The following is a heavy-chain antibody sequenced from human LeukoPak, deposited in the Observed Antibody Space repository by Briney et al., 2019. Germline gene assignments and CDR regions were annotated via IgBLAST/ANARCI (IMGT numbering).Heavy chain of an antibody. CDR3: GRMISANFYFYYGMDV. D-gene: IGHD4/OR15-4a*01. V-gene: IGHV4-39*01. CDR1: GDSISSSRSY. CDR2: ISYSGNT. Sequence: SETLSLTCTVSGDSISSSRSYWGWIRQPPGKGLEWIGTISYSGNTYYNPSLKSRVGTSVDTSKNQFSLKLSSVTAADTAVYYCGRMISANFYFYYGMDVWGQGTTVTVSS. J-gene: IGHJ6*02.